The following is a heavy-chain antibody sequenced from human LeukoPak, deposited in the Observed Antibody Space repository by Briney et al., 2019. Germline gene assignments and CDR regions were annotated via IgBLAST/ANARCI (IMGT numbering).Heavy chain of an antibody. J-gene: IGHJ4*02. CDR1: GFTFSSYG. CDR3: ARGGPRIAAALDY. CDR2: IRYDGSNK. D-gene: IGHD6-13*01. V-gene: IGHV3-30*02. Sequence: GGSLRLSCAASGFTFSSYGMHWVRQAPGKGLEWVAFIRYDGSNKYYADSVKGRFTISRDNSKNTLYLQMNSLRAEDTAVYYCARGGPRIAAALDYWGQGTLVTVSS.